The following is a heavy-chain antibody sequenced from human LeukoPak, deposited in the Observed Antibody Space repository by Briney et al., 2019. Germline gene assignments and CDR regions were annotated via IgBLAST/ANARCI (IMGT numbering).Heavy chain of an antibody. Sequence: SETLSLTCAVYGAALSEYYWSWIRQSPGKGLEWIGEVAHKGPTIYSPTLNRKYSPSFKSRVTMSVDPSKNQFSLKLTSVTVADTATYYCVRQGTNSGYYLLDYWGQGHLVIVSS. V-gene: IGHV4-34*01. CDR1: GAALSEYY. CDR3: VRQGTNSGYYLLDY. CDR2: VAHKGPT. D-gene: IGHD3-22*01. J-gene: IGHJ4*02.